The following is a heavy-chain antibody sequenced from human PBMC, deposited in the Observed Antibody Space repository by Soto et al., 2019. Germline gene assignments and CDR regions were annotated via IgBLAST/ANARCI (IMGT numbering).Heavy chain of an antibody. CDR3: ASRTYYDYIWGSFGYMYV. CDR2: IYYSGST. D-gene: IGHD3-16*01. V-gene: IGHV4-59*08. CDR1: GGSISSYY. Sequence: SETLSLTCTVSGGSISSYYWSWIRQPPGKGLEWIGYIYYSGSTNYNPSLKSRVTISVDTPKNQFSLKLSSVTAADTAVYYCASRTYYDYIWGSFGYMYVWGKGTTVTVSS. J-gene: IGHJ6*03.